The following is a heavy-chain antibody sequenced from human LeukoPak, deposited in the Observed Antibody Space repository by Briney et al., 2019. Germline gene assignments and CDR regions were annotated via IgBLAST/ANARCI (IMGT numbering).Heavy chain of an antibody. CDR3: AKDYCNNGVCYYFDY. V-gene: IGHV3-30*18. Sequence: GGSLRLSCAASGFTFSSYGMHWVRQAPGKGLEWVAVISNDGSNKYYADSVKGRFTISRDNSKNTLYLQMNSLRAEDTAVYYCAKDYCNNGVCYYFDYWGQGTLVTVSS. D-gene: IGHD2-8*01. CDR1: GFTFSSYG. J-gene: IGHJ4*02. CDR2: ISNDGSNK.